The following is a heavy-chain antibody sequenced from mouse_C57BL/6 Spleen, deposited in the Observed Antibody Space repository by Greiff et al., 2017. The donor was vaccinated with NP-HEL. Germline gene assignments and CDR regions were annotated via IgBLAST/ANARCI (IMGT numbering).Heavy chain of an antibody. V-gene: IGHV1-54*01. J-gene: IGHJ3*01. CDR2: INPGSGGT. D-gene: IGHD2-4*01. CDR1: GYAFTNYL. Sequence: QVQLQQSGAELVRPGTSVKVSCKASGYAFTNYLIEWVKQRPGQGLEWIGVINPGSGGTNYNEKFKGKATLTADKYSSTAYMQLSSLTSEDSAVYFCAREGITTAWFAYWGQGTLVTVSA. CDR3: AREGITTAWFAY.